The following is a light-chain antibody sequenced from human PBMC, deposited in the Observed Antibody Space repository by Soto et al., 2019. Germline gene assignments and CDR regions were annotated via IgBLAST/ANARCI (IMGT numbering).Light chain of an antibody. V-gene: IGKV3-11*01. CDR3: QQRNNWPLT. Sequence: EIVLTQSPATLSLSPGERATLSCRASQSIKNYLAWYQQKPGQAPRLLIYDTSNRVTGIPARFSGSGSGTDFTLTISSLEPEDFAFYYCQQRNNWPLTFGQGTKVDIK. CDR1: QSIKNY. J-gene: IGKJ1*01. CDR2: DTS.